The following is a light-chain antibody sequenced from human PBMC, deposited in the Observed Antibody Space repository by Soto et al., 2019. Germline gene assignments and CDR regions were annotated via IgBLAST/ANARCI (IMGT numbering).Light chain of an antibody. CDR2: DVS. CDR1: SSDVGGYNY. CDR3: SSYTSSSTLDV. Sequence: QSVLTQPASVSGSPGQSITISCTGTSSDVGGYNYVSWYQQHPGKAPKLMIHDVSNRPSGVSNRFSGSKSGNTASLTISGLQAEDEADYYCSSYTSSSTLDVFGTGTKLTVL. V-gene: IGLV2-14*01. J-gene: IGLJ1*01.